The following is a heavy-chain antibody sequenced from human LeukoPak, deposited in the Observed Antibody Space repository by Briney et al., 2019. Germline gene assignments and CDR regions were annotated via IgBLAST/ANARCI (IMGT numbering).Heavy chain of an antibody. CDR2: IIPIFGTA. CDR3: ARGWDSSSGLDI. V-gene: IGHV1-69*01. D-gene: IGHD6-13*01. Sequence: ASVKVSCKASGGTFISYAISWVRQAPGQGLEWMGGIIPIFGTANYAQKFQGRVTITADESTSTAYMELSSLRSEDTAVYYCARGWDSSSGLDIWGQGTMVTVSS. J-gene: IGHJ3*02. CDR1: GGTFISYA.